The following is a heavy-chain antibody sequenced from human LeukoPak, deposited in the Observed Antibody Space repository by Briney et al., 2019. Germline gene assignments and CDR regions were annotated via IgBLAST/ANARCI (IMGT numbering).Heavy chain of an antibody. CDR2: INHSGST. V-gene: IGHV4-34*01. CDR3: ARGVKYSSSWHDY. J-gene: IGHJ4*02. Sequence: SETLSLTCAVYGGSFSGYYWSWIRQPPGKGLEWIGEINHSGSTNYNPSLKSRVTISVDTSKNQFSLKLSSVTAADTAVYYCARGVKYSSSWHDYWGQGTLVTVSS. CDR1: GGSFSGYY. D-gene: IGHD6-13*01.